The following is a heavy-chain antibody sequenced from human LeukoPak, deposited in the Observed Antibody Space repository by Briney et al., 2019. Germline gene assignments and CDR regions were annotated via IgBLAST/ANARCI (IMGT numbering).Heavy chain of an antibody. CDR1: GGSFSGYY. CDR2: INHSGST. D-gene: IGHD3-3*01. J-gene: IGHJ6*03. CDR3: RGGSPYYYYYYMDV. Sequence: SATLSLTCAVYGGSFSGYYWSWIRQPPGKGLEWIVEINHSGSTNYNPFLKSRVTISVDTSKNQFSLKLSSVTAADTAVYYCRGGSPYYYYYYMDVWGKGTTVTVSS. V-gene: IGHV4-34*01.